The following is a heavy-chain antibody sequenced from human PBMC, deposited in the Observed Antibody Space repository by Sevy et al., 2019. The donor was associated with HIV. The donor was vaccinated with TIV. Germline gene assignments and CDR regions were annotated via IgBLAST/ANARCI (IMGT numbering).Heavy chain of an antibody. D-gene: IGHD4-4*01. CDR1: GGSFSGYY. Sequence: SETLSLTCAVYGGSFSGYYWSWIRQPPGKGLEWIGEINHSGSTNYNPSLKSRVTISVDTSKNQFSLKLSSVTAADTAVYYCARGAHDYSNYGMDVWGQGTTVTVSS. J-gene: IGHJ6*02. CDR2: INHSGST. CDR3: ARGAHDYSNYGMDV. V-gene: IGHV4-34*01.